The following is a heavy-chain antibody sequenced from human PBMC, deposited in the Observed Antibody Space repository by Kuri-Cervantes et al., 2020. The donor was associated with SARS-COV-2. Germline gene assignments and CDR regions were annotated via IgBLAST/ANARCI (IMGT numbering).Heavy chain of an antibody. V-gene: IGHV3-66*01. CDR1: GFTFSSYG. Sequence: GGSLRLSCAASGFTFSSYGMHWVRQAPGKGLEWVSVIYSGGSTYYADSVKGRFTISRDNSNNTLYLQMNSLRAEDTAVYYCARDSYGDIYYYYGMDVWGQGTTVTVSS. CDR2: IYSGGST. D-gene: IGHD4-17*01. CDR3: ARDSYGDIYYYYGMDV. J-gene: IGHJ6*02.